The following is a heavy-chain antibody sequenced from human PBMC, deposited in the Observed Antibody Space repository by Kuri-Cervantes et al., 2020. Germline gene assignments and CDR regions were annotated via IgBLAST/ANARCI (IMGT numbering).Heavy chain of an antibody. CDR1: GGSISSGGYS. CDR2: IYHSGST. J-gene: IGHJ4*02. V-gene: IGHV4-30-2*01. Sequence: SQTLSLTCAVSGGSISSGGYSWSWIRQPPGKGLEWIGYIYHSGSTYYNPSLKSRVTISVDTSKNQFSLKLSSVTAADTAVYYCARVGRTAPDYWGQGTLVTVSS. CDR3: ARVGRTAPDY.